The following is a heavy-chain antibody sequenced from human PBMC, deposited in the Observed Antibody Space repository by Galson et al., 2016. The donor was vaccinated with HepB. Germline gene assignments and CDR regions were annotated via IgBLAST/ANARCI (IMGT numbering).Heavy chain of an antibody. V-gene: IGHV4-39*01. D-gene: IGHD2-21*02. CDR2: IFHIGST. CDR1: GGPISSNRYY. J-gene: IGHJ1*01. CDR3: ARFGGDWGF. Sequence: SETLSLTCTVSGGPISSNRYYWGWIRQPPGKGLEWFGSIFHIGSTYYNASLKSRATISVDTSTSQVSLKLRSLTATDTAVYYCARFGGDWGFWGQGNLVIVSS.